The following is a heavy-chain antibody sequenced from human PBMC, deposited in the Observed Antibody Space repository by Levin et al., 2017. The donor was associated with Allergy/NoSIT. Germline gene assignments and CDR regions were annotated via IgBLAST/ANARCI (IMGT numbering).Heavy chain of an antibody. D-gene: IGHD3-3*01. CDR3: AKDRSYYEFWSGYSHNYYDYGMDG. CDR1: GFTFSSYA. Sequence: GGSLRLSCAASGFTFSSYAMSWVRQAPGKGLEWVSAISGSGGSTYYADSVKGRFTISRDNSKNTLYLQMNSLRAEDTAVYYCAKDRSYYEFWSGYSHNYYDYGMDGWGQGTTVTVSS. J-gene: IGHJ6*02. CDR2: ISGSGGST. V-gene: IGHV3-23*01.